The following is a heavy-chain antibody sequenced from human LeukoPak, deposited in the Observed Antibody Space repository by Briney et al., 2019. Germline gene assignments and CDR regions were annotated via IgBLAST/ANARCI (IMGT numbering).Heavy chain of an antibody. Sequence: GGSLRLSRAASGFTFNSYAMKWVRQAPGKGLEWLAVVLSDGSDQYYGDSVQGRFTVSRDNSKNTLYLQMDNLRFEDTAVYYCARVSKPGWFDYYYMDVWGKGTTVIVSS. CDR3: ARVSKPGWFDYYYMDV. D-gene: IGHD3-10*01. CDR2: VLSDGSDQ. V-gene: IGHV3-30*04. CDR1: GFTFNSYA. J-gene: IGHJ6*03.